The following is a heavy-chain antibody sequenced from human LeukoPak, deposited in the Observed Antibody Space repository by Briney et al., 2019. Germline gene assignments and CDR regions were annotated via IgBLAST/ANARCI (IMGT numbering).Heavy chain of an antibody. J-gene: IGHJ4*02. CDR3: AKEKTRYCSSTSCYTPGIY. D-gene: IGHD2-2*02. Sequence: PGGSLRLSCAASGFTFSSYGMHWVRQAPGKGLEWVAFIRYAGSNKYYADSVKGRITISRDKSKNTLYLQMNSLRAEDTAVYYCAKEKTRYCSSTSCYTPGIYWGQGTLVTVSS. V-gene: IGHV3-30*02. CDR2: IRYAGSNK. CDR1: GFTFSSYG.